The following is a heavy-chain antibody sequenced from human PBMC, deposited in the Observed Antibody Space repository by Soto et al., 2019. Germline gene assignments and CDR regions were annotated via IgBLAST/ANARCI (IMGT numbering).Heavy chain of an antibody. CDR3: AKVDSVVVGSNVVLWFDP. Sequence: EVQLLESGGGLVQPGGSLRISCAASGFNFSNYAISWVRQAPGKGLEWVSAISGSGINTYYADSEKGRFTVSRDNSKNTVYLQVNSLRAEDTAVYYCAKVDSVVVGSNVVLWFDPWGQGTLVTVSS. D-gene: IGHD2-15*01. J-gene: IGHJ5*02. CDR1: GFNFSNYA. CDR2: ISGSGINT. V-gene: IGHV3-23*01.